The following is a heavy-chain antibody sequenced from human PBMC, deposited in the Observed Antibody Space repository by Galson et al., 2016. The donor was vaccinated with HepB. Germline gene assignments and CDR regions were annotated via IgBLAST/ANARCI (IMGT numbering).Heavy chain of an antibody. V-gene: IGHV4-4*02. J-gene: IGHJ4*02. CDR2: IHHRRSS. CDR1: GDSVSSNKW. D-gene: IGHD2-21*02. Sequence: SETLSLTCAVYGDSVSSNKWWTWVRQPPGKGLEWIGEIHHRRSSNFNPSLKSRLTISVDKSKNQFSLRLNSVTAADTAVYFSASGGDWRLDYWGQGSLVTVSS. CDR3: ASGGDWRLDY.